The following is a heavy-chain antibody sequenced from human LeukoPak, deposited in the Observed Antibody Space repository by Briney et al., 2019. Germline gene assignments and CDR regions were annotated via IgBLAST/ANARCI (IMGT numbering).Heavy chain of an antibody. CDR2: IDPSDSYT. J-gene: IGHJ3*02. CDR1: GYSFTSYW. V-gene: IGHV5-10-1*01. Sequence: GESLKISCKGSGYSFTSYWITWVRQMPGKGLEWVGRIDPSDSYTNYSPSFQGHATISADKSISTAYLQWSSLKASDTAIYYCARHENIFSTFDMWGQGTMVTVSS. CDR3: ARHENIFSTFDM. D-gene: IGHD3-9*01.